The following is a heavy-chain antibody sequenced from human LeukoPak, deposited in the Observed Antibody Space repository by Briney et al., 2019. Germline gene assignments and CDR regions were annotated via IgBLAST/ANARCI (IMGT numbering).Heavy chain of an antibody. CDR1: GGSFSGYY. V-gene: IGHV4-34*01. Sequence: SETLSLTCAVYGGSFSGYYWSWSRQPPGKGLERIGEINQSGSTNYNPSLKSRVTISVDTSKNQFSLKLSSVTAADTAVYYCARGEVADYWGQGTLVTVSS. CDR3: ARGEVADY. J-gene: IGHJ4*02. CDR2: INQSGST.